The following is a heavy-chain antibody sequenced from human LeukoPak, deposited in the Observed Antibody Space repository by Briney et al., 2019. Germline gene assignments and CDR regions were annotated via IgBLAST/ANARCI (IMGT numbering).Heavy chain of an antibody. CDR2: ISAYNGNT. V-gene: IGHV1-18*01. CDR3: ARGQRIAARSWFDP. Sequence: VASVTVSCKASGYTFTSYGISWVRQARGQGLEWMGWISAYNGNTNYAQKLQGRVTMTTDTSTSTAYMELRSLRSDDTAVYYCARGQRIAARSWFDPWGQGTLVTVSS. D-gene: IGHD6-6*01. CDR1: GYTFTSYG. J-gene: IGHJ5*02.